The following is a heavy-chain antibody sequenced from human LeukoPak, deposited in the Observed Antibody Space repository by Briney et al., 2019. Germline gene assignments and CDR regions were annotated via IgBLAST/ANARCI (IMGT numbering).Heavy chain of an antibody. CDR1: GFTFTSFA. CDR2: IIGSVGGT. D-gene: IGHD3-10*01. J-gene: IGHJ6*02. V-gene: IGHV3-23*01. Sequence: GGSLRLSCEPSGFTFTSFATNWVSQAPGKGLEWVSAIIGSVGGTYYADSVQGRFTISRDNSKSTLYLQMNSLRAEDTAVYYCTTDPGARFGVGYYYYGMDVWGQGTTVTVSS. CDR3: TTDPGARFGVGYYYYGMDV.